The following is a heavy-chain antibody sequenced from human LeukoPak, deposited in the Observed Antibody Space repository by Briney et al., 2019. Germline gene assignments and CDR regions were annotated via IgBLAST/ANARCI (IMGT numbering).Heavy chain of an antibody. D-gene: IGHD6-6*01. CDR2: IYYSGST. CDR1: GGSISSSSYY. CDR3: ARLPSDSSSSKDY. Sequence: SETLSLTCTVSGGSISSSSYYWGWIRQPPGKGLEWNGSIYYSGSTYYNPSLKSRVTISVDTSKNQFSLKLSSVTAADTAVYYCARLPSDSSSSKDYWGQGTLVTVSS. J-gene: IGHJ4*02. V-gene: IGHV4-39*01.